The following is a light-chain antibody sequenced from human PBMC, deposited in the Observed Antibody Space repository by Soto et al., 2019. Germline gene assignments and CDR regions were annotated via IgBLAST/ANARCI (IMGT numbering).Light chain of an antibody. CDR2: GAS. J-gene: IGKJ1*01. CDR3: QQYNDRPGT. V-gene: IGKV3-15*01. CDR1: QSVGSN. Sequence: EVLMTQSPATLSVSPGERATLSCRASQSVGSNLAWYQQKPGQAPRLLIYGASTRATGIPARFSGSGSGTDFTLTINSLQSEDFGVYFCQQYNDRPGTFGQGTKVEVK.